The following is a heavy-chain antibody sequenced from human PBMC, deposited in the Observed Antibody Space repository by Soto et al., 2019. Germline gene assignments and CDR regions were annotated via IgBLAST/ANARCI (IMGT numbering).Heavy chain of an antibody. CDR1: GFTFSSYG. Sequence: GGSLRLSCAASGFTFSSYGMHWVRQAPGKGLEWVAVISYDGSNKYYADSVKGRFTISRDDSKSTLYLQVNSLESEDTAVYYCTTDIWVARALDYWGQGTLVTVSS. CDR2: ISYDGSNK. CDR3: TTDIWVARALDY. J-gene: IGHJ4*02. D-gene: IGHD7-27*01. V-gene: IGHV3-30*03.